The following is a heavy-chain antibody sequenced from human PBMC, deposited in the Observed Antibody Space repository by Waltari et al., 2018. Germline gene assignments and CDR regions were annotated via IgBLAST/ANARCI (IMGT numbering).Heavy chain of an antibody. CDR2: ILPILGVT. CDR3: ARGPVASGSYDP. Sequence: QVQLVQSGAEVKKPGSSVRVSCKASGGTFLTYSITWVRQAPGQGLEWVGRILPILGVTNYAPKFQGRLTITADNSSSTVSMELSSLTSDDTALYYCARGPVASGSYDPWGQGTLVTVSS. J-gene: IGHJ5*02. D-gene: IGHD3-10*01. CDR1: GGTFLTYS. V-gene: IGHV1-69*04.